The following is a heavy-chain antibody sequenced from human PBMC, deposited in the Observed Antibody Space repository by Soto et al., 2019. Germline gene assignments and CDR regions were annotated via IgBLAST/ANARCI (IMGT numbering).Heavy chain of an antibody. D-gene: IGHD1-20*01. CDR2: IIPIFGTA. V-gene: IGHV1-69*01. CDR3: ATYNWNDDALRVYFDY. J-gene: IGHJ4*02. Sequence: QVQLVQSGAEVKKPGSSVKVSCKASGGTFSSYAISWVRQAPGQGLEWMGGIIPIFGTANYAQKFQGRVTITADESTSTAYMELSSLRSEDTDVYYCATYNWNDDALRVYFDYWGQGTLVTVSS. CDR1: GGTFSSYA.